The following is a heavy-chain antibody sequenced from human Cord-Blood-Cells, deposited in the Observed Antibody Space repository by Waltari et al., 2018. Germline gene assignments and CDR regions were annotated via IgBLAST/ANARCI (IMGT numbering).Heavy chain of an antibody. J-gene: IGHJ4*02. CDR1: GGSISSSSYY. D-gene: IGHD2-2*01. CDR3: ARHFGRNIVVVPAAIDY. CDR2: IYYSGST. Sequence: QLQLQESGPGLVQPSETLSLTCTASGGSISSSSYYWGWIRQPPGKGLEWIGSIYYSGSTYYNPSLKSRVTISVDTSKNQFSLKLSSVTAADTAVYYCARHFGRNIVVVPAAIDYWGQGTLVTVSS. V-gene: IGHV4-39*01.